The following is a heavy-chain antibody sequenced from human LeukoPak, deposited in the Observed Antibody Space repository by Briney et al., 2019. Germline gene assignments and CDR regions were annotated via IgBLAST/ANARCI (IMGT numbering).Heavy chain of an antibody. CDR2: IYTSGST. J-gene: IGHJ2*01. V-gene: IGHV4-4*07. CDR1: GGSITSYY. Sequence: NPSETLSITCTVAGGSITSYYWSWIRQPAGKGLEWIGRIYTSGSTNYNPSLKSRVTMSVDTSKNQFSLKLSSVTAADTAVYYCARDGSGYFDLRGRGTLVTVSS. CDR3: ARDGSGYFDL.